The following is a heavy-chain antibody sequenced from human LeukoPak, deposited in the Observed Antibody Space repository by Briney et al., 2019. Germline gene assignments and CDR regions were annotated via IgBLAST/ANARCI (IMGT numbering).Heavy chain of an antibody. Sequence: GGSLRLSCAASGFTFSSYGMHWVRQAPGKGLEWVAFIRYDGSNKYYADSVKGRFTISRDNSKNTLSLQMNSLRAEDTAVYYCAKAPGSGSYSSFDYWGQGTLVTVSS. D-gene: IGHD3-10*01. CDR3: AKAPGSGSYSSFDY. CDR1: GFTFSSYG. CDR2: IRYDGSNK. V-gene: IGHV3-30*02. J-gene: IGHJ4*02.